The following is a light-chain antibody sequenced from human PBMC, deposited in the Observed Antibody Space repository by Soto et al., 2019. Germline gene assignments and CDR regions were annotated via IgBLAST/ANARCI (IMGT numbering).Light chain of an antibody. CDR1: QSVSGSY. J-gene: IGKJ1*01. CDR2: GAS. CDR3: QQYGSSPET. Sequence: EIVLTQSPGTLSLSPGGRATLSCRASQSVSGSYLAWYQQKPGQAPRLLIYGASSRATGIPDRFSGSGSGTDFTLTISRLEPEDFAVYYFQQYGSSPETFGQGTKLEIK. V-gene: IGKV3-20*01.